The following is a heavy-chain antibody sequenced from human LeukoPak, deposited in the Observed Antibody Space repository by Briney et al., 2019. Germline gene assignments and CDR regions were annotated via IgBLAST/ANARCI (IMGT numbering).Heavy chain of an antibody. V-gene: IGHV3-66*01. CDR1: GFTVSSNY. J-gene: IGHJ6*02. D-gene: IGHD3-22*01. CDR3: ARESYYYDSSGYYPPYYYYGMDV. Sequence: PGGSLRLSCAASGFTVSSNYMSWVRQAPGKGLEWVSVIYSGGSTYYADSVKGRFTISRDNSKNTLYLQMNSLRAEDTAVYYYARESYYYDSSGYYPPYYYYGMDVWGQGTTVTVSS. CDR2: IYSGGST.